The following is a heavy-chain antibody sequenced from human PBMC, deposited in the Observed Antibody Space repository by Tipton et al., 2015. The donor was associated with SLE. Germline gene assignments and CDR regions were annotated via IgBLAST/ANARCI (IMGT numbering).Heavy chain of an antibody. CDR1: GFSISSGYY. D-gene: IGHD3-22*01. J-gene: IGHJ4*02. Sequence: TLSLTCAVSGFSISSGYYWGWIRQPPGEGLEWIGSIHHSGNTYFNLSLKSRVTMSIDTSRNEFFLRLTSVTAADTAVYYCARHDYDSNGYYQHYFDYWGQGTLVTVSS. CDR2: IHHSGNT. V-gene: IGHV4-38-2*01. CDR3: ARHDYDSNGYYQHYFDY.